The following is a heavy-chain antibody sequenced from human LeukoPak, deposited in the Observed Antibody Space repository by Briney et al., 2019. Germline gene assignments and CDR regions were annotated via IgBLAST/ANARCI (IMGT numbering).Heavy chain of an antibody. V-gene: IGHV3-48*03. CDR3: ARVFPSYFHYGMDV. CDR1: GFTFSSYE. Sequence: PRGSLRLSCAASGFTFSSYEMNWVRQAPGKGLEWVSYISSSGSTIYYADSVKGRFTISRDNAKNSLYLQMNSLRAEDTAVYYCARVFPSYFHYGMDVWGQGTTVTVSS. D-gene: IGHD5-18*01. J-gene: IGHJ6*02. CDR2: ISSSGSTI.